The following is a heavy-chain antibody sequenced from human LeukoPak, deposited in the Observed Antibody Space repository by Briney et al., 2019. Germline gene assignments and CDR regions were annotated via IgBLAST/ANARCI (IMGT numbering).Heavy chain of an antibody. CDR2: IYSGGST. CDR1: GFTVSSNY. J-gene: IGHJ4*02. D-gene: IGHD3-22*01. V-gene: IGHV3-53*04. Sequence: GGSLRLSCAASGFTVSSNYMSWVRQAPGKGLEWVSVIYSGGSTYYADSVKGRFTISRHNSKNTLYLQMNSLRAEDTAVYCCAREAGYYDSSGYEGIFDYWGQGTLVTVSS. CDR3: AREAGYYDSSGYEGIFDY.